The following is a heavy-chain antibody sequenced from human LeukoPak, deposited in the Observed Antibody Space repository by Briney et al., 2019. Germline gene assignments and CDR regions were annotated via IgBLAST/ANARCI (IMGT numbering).Heavy chain of an antibody. J-gene: IGHJ4*02. CDR2: ISAYNGNT. CDR3: ARSPSPTYDSWSGYSFPYYFDY. D-gene: IGHD3-3*01. Sequence: GASVKVSCKASGYAFTSYGISWVRQAPGQGLEWMGWISAYNGNTDYAQKLQGRVTMTTDTSTSAAYMELRSLRSDDTAVYYCARSPSPTYDSWSGYSFPYYFDYWGQGTLVTVSS. CDR1: GYAFTSYG. V-gene: IGHV1-18*01.